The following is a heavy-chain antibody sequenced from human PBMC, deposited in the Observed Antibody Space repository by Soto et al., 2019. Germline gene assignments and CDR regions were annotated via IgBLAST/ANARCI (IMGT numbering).Heavy chain of an antibody. V-gene: IGHV5-51*01. J-gene: IGHJ6*02. Sequence: PGASLTISCKGSGYNFTNYWIGCVRQMPGKGLEWWVLIYPGDSGTKYDPPRQAPVTIPAPKSITTTPPQWSSLKASDTATWYCAASIFYDGMDVLGQGTTVTAS. CDR2: IYPGDSGT. CDR1: GYNFTNYW. CDR3: AASIFYDGMDV.